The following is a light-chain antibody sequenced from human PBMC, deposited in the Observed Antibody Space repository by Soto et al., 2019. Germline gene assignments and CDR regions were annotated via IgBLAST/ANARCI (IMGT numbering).Light chain of an antibody. J-gene: IGLJ7*01. V-gene: IGLV2-14*01. Sequence: QSALTQPASVSGSPGQSITISCTGTSSGVGAYNYVSWYRQHPGKAPKLVIYEVSNRPSGISSRFSGSKSGNTASLTISGLQAEDEADYYCSSYTQFSTVVFGGGTQLTVL. CDR1: SSGVGAYNY. CDR2: EVS. CDR3: SSYTQFSTVV.